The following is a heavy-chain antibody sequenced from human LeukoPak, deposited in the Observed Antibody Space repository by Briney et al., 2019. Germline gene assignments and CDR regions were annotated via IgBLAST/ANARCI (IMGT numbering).Heavy chain of an antibody. CDR1: GYTFTSHY. D-gene: IGHD3-10*01. CDR2: INPNSGGT. Sequence: ASVKVSCKASGYTFTSHYMHWVRQAPGQGLEWMGWINPNSGGTNYAQKFQGRVTMTRDTSISTAYMELSRLRSDDTAVYYCARDVWFGAYYYGMDVWGQGTTVTVSS. V-gene: IGHV1-2*02. CDR3: ARDVWFGAYYYGMDV. J-gene: IGHJ6*02.